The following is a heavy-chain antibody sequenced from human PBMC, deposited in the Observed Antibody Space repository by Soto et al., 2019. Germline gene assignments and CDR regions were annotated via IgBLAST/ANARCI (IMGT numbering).Heavy chain of an antibody. CDR2: INAGNGNT. V-gene: IGHV1-3*01. J-gene: IGHJ6*03. Sequence: ASVKVSCKASGYTFTSYAMHWVRQAPGQRLEWMGWINAGNGNTKYSQKFQGRVTITRDTSASTAYMELSSLRSEDTAVYYCARCGKSYDFWSHHYYYYYYMDVWGKGTTVTVSS. D-gene: IGHD3-3*01. CDR3: ARCGKSYDFWSHHYYYYYYMDV. CDR1: GYTFTSYA.